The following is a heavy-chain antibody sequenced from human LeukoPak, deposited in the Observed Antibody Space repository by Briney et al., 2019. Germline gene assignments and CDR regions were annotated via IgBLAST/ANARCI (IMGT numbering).Heavy chain of an antibody. D-gene: IGHD2-2*01. Sequence: GGSLRLSCAASGFTFSSYGMHWVRQAPGKGLEWVAFIRYDGSNKYYADSVKGRFTISRDNSKNTLYLQMNSLRAEETAVYYCAKALGYCSSTSCGPFDPWGQGTLVTVSS. V-gene: IGHV3-30*02. CDR2: IRYDGSNK. CDR3: AKALGYCSSTSCGPFDP. CDR1: GFTFSSYG. J-gene: IGHJ5*02.